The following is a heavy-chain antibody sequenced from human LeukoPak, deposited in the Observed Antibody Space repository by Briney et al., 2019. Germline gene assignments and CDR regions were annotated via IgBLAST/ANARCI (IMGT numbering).Heavy chain of an antibody. J-gene: IGHJ4*02. CDR1: GFTFNDYG. V-gene: IGHV3-20*04. CDR3: ERDRPSYYYFDY. Sequence: PGGSLRLSCTASGFTFNDYGMSWVRQAPGKGLEWVCGINWKGGSTGCADSVQGRFTISRDNAKNALYLQMYSLRVEDTASYYCERDRPSYYYFDYWGQGTLVTVSS. CDR2: INWKGGST. D-gene: IGHD2-8*01.